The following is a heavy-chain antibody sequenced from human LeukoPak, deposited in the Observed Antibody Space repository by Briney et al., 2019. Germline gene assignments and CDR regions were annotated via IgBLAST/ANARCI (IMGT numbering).Heavy chain of an antibody. CDR3: AKESGTYYGYFDY. CDR2: ISGSGDST. Sequence: PGGSLRLSCPASGFTFSSFAMSWVRQAPGKGLEWVSGISGSGDSTYYADSVRGRFTISRDTSKNTVFLQMNSLRAEDTAVYYCAKESGTYYGYFDYWGQGTLVTVSS. CDR1: GFTFSSFA. D-gene: IGHD1-26*01. J-gene: IGHJ4*02. V-gene: IGHV3-23*01.